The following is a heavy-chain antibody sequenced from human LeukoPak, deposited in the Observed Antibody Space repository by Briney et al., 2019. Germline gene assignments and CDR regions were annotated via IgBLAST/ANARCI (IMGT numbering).Heavy chain of an antibody. Sequence: ASVKVSCKPSGYRFTSYGISWVRQAPGQGREWMGWISGYNGNTNYAQKLQGRVTMTTDTSTSTAYMELRSLRSDDTAVYYCAREYCSTTRCYMADYWGQGTLVTVSS. CDR2: ISGYNGNT. J-gene: IGHJ4*02. CDR1: GYRFTSYG. CDR3: AREYCSTTRCYMADY. V-gene: IGHV1-18*01. D-gene: IGHD2-2*01.